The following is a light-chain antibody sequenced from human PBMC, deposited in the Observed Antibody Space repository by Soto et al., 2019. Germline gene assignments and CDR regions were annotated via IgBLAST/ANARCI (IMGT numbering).Light chain of an antibody. CDR1: NSDVGAYDF. CDR3: SSYTSSSTRV. Sequence: QSALTQPASVSGFPGQSITISCTGTNSDVGAYDFVSWYQQHPDKAPKLMIYEVSNRPSGVSNRFSGSKSVNTATLTISGLQAEDEADYYCSSYTSSSTRVFGTGTKVTVL. V-gene: IGLV2-14*03. J-gene: IGLJ1*01. CDR2: EVS.